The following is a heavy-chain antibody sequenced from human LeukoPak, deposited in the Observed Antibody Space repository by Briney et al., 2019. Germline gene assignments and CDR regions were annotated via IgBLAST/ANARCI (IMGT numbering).Heavy chain of an antibody. CDR3: ARDGLYNWNYLVPFDY. D-gene: IGHD1-7*01. CDR2: ISSSSSYI. CDR1: GFTFSSHS. Sequence: PGGCLRLSCAASGFTFSSHSMNWVRQAPGKGLEWVSSISSSSSYIYYAESVKGRFTTSRDNAKNSLYLQMNSLRAEDTAVYYCARDGLYNWNYLVPFDYWGQGTLVTVSS. V-gene: IGHV3-21*01. J-gene: IGHJ4*02.